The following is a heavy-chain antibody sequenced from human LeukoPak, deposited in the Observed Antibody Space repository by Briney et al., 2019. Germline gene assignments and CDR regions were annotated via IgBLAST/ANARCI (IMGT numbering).Heavy chain of an antibody. CDR3: ASCGDYVGLSY. J-gene: IGHJ4*02. Sequence: SETLSLTCTVSGDSISVYYWSWIRQPPGKGLEWIGYIYYSGSTNYNPSLKSRVTISVDTSKNQFSLKLSSVTAADTALYYCASCGDYVGLSYWGQGTLVTVSS. CDR1: GDSISVYY. D-gene: IGHD4-17*01. CDR2: IYYSGST. V-gene: IGHV4-59*01.